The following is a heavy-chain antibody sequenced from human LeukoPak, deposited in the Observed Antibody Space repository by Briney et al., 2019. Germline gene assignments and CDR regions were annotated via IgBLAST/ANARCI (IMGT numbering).Heavy chain of an antibody. D-gene: IGHD2-2*01. Sequence: SETLSLTCTVSGGSISSSSYYWGWIRQPPGKGLEWIGTIYYNGSTYYNPSLKSRVTISVDTSKNQFSLKLSSVTAADTAVYYCARGVTYCSSTSCYLRSGYYYYYMDVWGKGTTVTVSS. J-gene: IGHJ6*03. CDR2: IYYNGST. V-gene: IGHV4-39*07. CDR1: GGSISSSSYY. CDR3: ARGVTYCSSTSCYLRSGYYYYYMDV.